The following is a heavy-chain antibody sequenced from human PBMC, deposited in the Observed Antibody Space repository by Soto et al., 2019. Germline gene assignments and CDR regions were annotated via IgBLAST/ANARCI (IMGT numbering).Heavy chain of an antibody. CDR2: INHSGST. Sequence: SETLSLTCAVYGGSFSGYYWSWIRQPPGKGLEWIGEINHSGSTNYNPSLKSRVTISVDTSKNQFSLKLSSVTAADTAVYYCARVPLSGYSWFDYWGQGTLVTVPQ. J-gene: IGHJ4*02. CDR1: GGSFSGYY. V-gene: IGHV4-34*01. D-gene: IGHD3-3*01. CDR3: ARVPLSGYSWFDY.